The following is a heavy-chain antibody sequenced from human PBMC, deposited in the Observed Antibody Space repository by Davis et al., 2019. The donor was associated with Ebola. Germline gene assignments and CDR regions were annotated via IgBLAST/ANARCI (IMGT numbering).Heavy chain of an antibody. D-gene: IGHD3-3*01. CDR1: GFTFSGYA. CDR3: AKEVLPSHYYYYYGMDV. CDR2: ISGSGGST. J-gene: IGHJ6*02. Sequence: LSLTCAASGFTFSGYAMSWVRQAPGKGLEWVSVISGSGGSTYYADSVKGRFTISRDNSKNTLYLQMNSLRAEDTAVYYCAKEVLPSHYYYYYGMDVWGQGTTVTVSS. V-gene: IGHV3-23*01.